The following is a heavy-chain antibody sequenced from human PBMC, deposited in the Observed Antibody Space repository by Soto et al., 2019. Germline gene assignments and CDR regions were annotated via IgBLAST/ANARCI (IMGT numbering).Heavy chain of an antibody. D-gene: IGHD2-8*01. CDR1: GFTFSSYA. CDR2: ISGSGGST. CDR3: AKGERGYCTNGVCYKGYYFDY. V-gene: IGHV3-23*01. Sequence: EVQLLESGGGLVQPGGSLRLSCAASGFTFSSYAMSWVRQAPGKGLEWVSAISGSGGSTYYADSVKGRFTISRDNSKNTLYLQMNSLRAEDTAVYYCAKGERGYCTNGVCYKGYYFDYWGQGTLVTVSS. J-gene: IGHJ4*02.